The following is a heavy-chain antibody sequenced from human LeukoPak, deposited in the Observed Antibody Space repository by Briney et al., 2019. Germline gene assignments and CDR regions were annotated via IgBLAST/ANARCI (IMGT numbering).Heavy chain of an antibody. Sequence: ASVKVSCKASGYTFTNYGISWVRQAPGQGLEWMGRISGYNGNTNYAQKLQGRVTMTTDTSTSTAYMELRSLRSDDTAVYYCARPVVVVAATHNYYYYYGMDVWGQGTTVTVSS. J-gene: IGHJ6*02. CDR1: GYTFTNYG. CDR2: ISGYNGNT. D-gene: IGHD2-15*01. V-gene: IGHV1-18*04. CDR3: ARPVVVVAATHNYYYYYGMDV.